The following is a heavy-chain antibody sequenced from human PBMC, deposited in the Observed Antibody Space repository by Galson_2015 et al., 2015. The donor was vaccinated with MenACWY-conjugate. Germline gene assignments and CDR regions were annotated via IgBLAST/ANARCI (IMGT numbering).Heavy chain of an antibody. D-gene: IGHD2-21*01. CDR1: GYIFSTYW. V-gene: IGHV5-51*01. CDR2: IYPGDTYI. J-gene: IGHJ3*01. Sequence: QSGAEVKKPGESLTISRQGSGYIFSTYWIAWVRQMPGTGLEWMGMIYPGDTYIRNNPSFEGQDTMSVDKSLSIAYLRWSSLKAPDTAMYYCTRRLIANFRDAFDFWGQGTMVTVSS. CDR3: TRRLIANFRDAFDF.